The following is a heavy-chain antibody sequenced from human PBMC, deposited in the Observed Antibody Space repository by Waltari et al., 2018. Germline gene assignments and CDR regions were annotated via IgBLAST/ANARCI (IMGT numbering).Heavy chain of an antibody. CDR3: ARDRIAAAGFDAFDI. J-gene: IGHJ3*02. V-gene: IGHV1-69*10. D-gene: IGHD6-13*01. CDR2: IIPILGIA. Sequence: QVQLVQSGAEVKKPGSSVKVSCKASGGTFSSYAISWVRQAPGQGLEWMGGIIPILGIANYAQKFQGRVTITADKSTSTAYMELSSLRSEDTAVYYCARDRIAAAGFDAFDIWGQGTMVTVSS. CDR1: GGTFSSYA.